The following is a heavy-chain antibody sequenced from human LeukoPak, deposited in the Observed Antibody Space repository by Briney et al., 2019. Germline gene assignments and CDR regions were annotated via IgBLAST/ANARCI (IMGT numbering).Heavy chain of an antibody. D-gene: IGHD1-1*01. J-gene: IGHJ4*02. V-gene: IGHV3-33*01. CDR3: ARENWTNDY. CDR2: IRYDGSNE. Sequence: PVQRLDSPSVIRYDGSNEYYADSVRGRFTISRDNAKNSVYLQMNSLRAEDTAVYYCARENWTNDYWGQGTLVTVSS.